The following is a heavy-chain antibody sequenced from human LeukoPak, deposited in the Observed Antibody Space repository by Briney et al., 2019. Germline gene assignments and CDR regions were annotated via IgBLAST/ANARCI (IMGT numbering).Heavy chain of an antibody. V-gene: IGHV3-21*04. CDR2: ISSSSTYI. CDR3: AGATKWLAHDF. CDR1: GFTFSSYT. Sequence: GGSLRLSCAASGFTFSSYTMNWVRQGPGKGLEWVSSISSSSTYINYADSLKGRFTVSRDTYKNTLFLQMKSLRADDTAVYYCAGATKWLAHDFWGQGTLVTVSS. D-gene: IGHD6-19*01. J-gene: IGHJ4*02.